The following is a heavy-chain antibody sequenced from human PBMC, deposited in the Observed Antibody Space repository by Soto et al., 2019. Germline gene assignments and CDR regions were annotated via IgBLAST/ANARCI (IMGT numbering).Heavy chain of an antibody. CDR2: ISGSGGST. V-gene: IGHV3-23*01. Sequence: GGSLRLSCAASGFTFSSYAMSWVRQAPGKGLEWVSAISGSGGSTYYADSVKGRFTISRDNSKNTLYLQMNSLRAEDTAVYYCAKNPRIVVVVAATPPRFDPRGQGTPVTVSS. J-gene: IGHJ5*02. CDR3: AKNPRIVVVVAATPPRFDP. CDR1: GFTFSSYA. D-gene: IGHD2-15*01.